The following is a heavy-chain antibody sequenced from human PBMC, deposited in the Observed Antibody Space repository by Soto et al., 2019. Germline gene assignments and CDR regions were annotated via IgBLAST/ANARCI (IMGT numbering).Heavy chain of an antibody. J-gene: IGHJ4*02. CDR3: AKLARAFSGSYYQDFDY. CDR1: GFPFSSYA. V-gene: IGHV3-23*01. Sequence: TGGSLRLSCAASGFPFSSYAMSWVRQAPGKGLEWVSAISGSGGSTYYADSVKGRFTISRDNSKNTLYLQMNSLRAEDTAVYYCAKLARAFSGSYYQDFDYWGQGTLVTVSS. D-gene: IGHD3-10*01. CDR2: ISGSGGST.